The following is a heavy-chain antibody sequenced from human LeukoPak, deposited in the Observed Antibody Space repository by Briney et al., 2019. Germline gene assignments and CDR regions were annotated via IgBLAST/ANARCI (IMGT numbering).Heavy chain of an antibody. Sequence: ASVKVSCEASGGTFSSYAISWVRQAPGQGLEWMGGIIPIFGTANYAQKFQGRVMITADESTSTAYMELSSLRSEDTAVYYCARDDCSSTSCYYYYGMDVWGQGTTVTVSS. J-gene: IGHJ6*02. CDR1: GGTFSSYA. V-gene: IGHV1-69*13. D-gene: IGHD2-2*01. CDR3: ARDDCSSTSCYYYYGMDV. CDR2: IIPIFGTA.